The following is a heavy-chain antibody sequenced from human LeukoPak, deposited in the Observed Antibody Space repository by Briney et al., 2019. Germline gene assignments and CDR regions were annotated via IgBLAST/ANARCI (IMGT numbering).Heavy chain of an antibody. Sequence: SETLSLTCTVSAGSISLYNTYYWNWIRQSPGKGLEWIGYIYYSGSTNYNPSLKSRVTISVDTSKNQFSLKLSSVTAADTAVYYCARQWRGVVRGLGSAFDIWGQGTMVTVSS. D-gene: IGHD3-10*01. V-gene: IGHV4-59*08. CDR2: IYYSGST. CDR3: ARQWRGVVRGLGSAFDI. CDR1: AGSISLYNTYY. J-gene: IGHJ3*02.